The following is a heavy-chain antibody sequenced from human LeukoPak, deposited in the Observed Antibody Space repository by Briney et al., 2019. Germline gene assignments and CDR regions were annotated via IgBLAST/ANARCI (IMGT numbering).Heavy chain of an antibody. J-gene: IGHJ6*03. Sequence: SETLSLTCTVSGGSISSYYWSWIRQPAGKGLEWIGRIYTSGSTNYNPSLKSRVTMSVDTSKNQFSLKLSSVTAADTAVYYCARDRKDGSGSYYTPYYYYYYMDVWGKGTTVTISS. CDR2: IYTSGST. CDR3: ARDRKDGSGSYYTPYYYYYYMDV. D-gene: IGHD3-10*01. V-gene: IGHV4-4*07. CDR1: GGSISSYY.